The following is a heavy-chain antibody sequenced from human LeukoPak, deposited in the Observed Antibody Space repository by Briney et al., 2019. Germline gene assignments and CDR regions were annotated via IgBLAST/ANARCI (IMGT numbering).Heavy chain of an antibody. CDR2: ISSSGNT. D-gene: IGHD4-17*01. CDR1: GVSISSGDSY. J-gene: IGHJ2*01. V-gene: IGHV4-30-4*01. CDR3: ARDPTLTNAGDWYFDL. Sequence: SETLSLTCAVSGVSISSGDSYWNWLRQPPGKGLEWIVYISSSGNTCYHPSLKSRLTISLDTSENQFSLKLRYMTAADTAVYYCARDPTLTNAGDWYFDLWGRGALVTVSS.